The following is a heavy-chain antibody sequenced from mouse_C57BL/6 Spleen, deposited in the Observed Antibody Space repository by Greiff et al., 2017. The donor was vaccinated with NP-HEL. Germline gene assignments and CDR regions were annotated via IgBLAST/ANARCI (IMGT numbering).Heavy chain of an antibody. Sequence: VQLQQSVAELVRPGASVKLSCPASGFNIKNTYMHWVKQRPEQGLEWIGRIDPAHGNTKYAPKFPGKATLTAATSSNTAYLQLSSLTSEDTAIYYCARSDDGYYGDWFAYWGQGTLVTVSA. CDR2: IDPAHGNT. D-gene: IGHD2-3*01. CDR1: GFNIKNTY. V-gene: IGHV14-3*01. J-gene: IGHJ3*01. CDR3: ARSDDGYYGDWFAY.